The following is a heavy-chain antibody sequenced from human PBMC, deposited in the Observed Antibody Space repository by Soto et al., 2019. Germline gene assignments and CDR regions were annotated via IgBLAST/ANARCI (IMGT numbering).Heavy chain of an antibody. CDR1: GFTFSSYA. D-gene: IGHD4-17*01. CDR3: ARDRTYGEDGMDV. V-gene: IGHV3-30-3*01. CDR2: ISYDGSNK. Sequence: QVQLVESGGGVVQPGRSLRLSCAASGFTFSSYAMHWVRQAPGKGLEWVAVISYDGSNKYYADSVKGRVTISRDNSKNTLYLQMNSLRAEDTAVYYCARDRTYGEDGMDVWGQGTTVTVSS. J-gene: IGHJ6*02.